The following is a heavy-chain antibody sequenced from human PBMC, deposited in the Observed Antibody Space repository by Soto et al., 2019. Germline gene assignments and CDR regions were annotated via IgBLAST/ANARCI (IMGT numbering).Heavy chain of an antibody. CDR1: GGSISSSSYY. V-gene: IGHV4-39*02. CDR2: IYYSGST. CDR3: ARDLKLVRSNWFDP. J-gene: IGHJ5*02. Sequence: SETLSLTCTVSGGSISSSSYYWGWIRQPPGKGLEWIGSIYYSGSTHYNPSLKSRVTISVDTSKNQFSLKLSSVTAADTAVYYCARDLKLVRSNWFDPWGQGTLVTVSS. D-gene: IGHD6-6*01.